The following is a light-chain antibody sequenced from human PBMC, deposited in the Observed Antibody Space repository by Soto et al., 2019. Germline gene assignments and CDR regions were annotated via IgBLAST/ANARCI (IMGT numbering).Light chain of an antibody. CDR2: EVS. J-gene: IGLJ1*01. CDR1: SSDVGGYNY. V-gene: IGLV2-14*01. Sequence: ALTQPASVSGSPGQSITISCTGTSSDVGGYNYVSWYQQHPGKAPKLMIYEVSNRPSGVSNRFSGSKSGNTASLTIAGLQAEDEADYYCSSYTSSSTQVFGTGTKLTVL. CDR3: SSYTSSSTQV.